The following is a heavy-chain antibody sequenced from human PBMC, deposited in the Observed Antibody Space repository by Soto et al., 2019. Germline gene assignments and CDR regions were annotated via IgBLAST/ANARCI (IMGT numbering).Heavy chain of an antibody. CDR1: GFTFSSYG. CDR3: ARDRGDGSCYYCYFYMDV. CDR2: IWYDGSNK. Sequence: GGSLRLSCAASGFTFSSYGMHWVRQAPGKGLEWVAVIWYDGSNKYYADSVKGRFTISRDNSKNTLYLQMNSLRAEDTAVYYCARDRGDGSCYYCYFYMDVWGKGTTVTVSS. J-gene: IGHJ6*03. V-gene: IGHV3-33*01. D-gene: IGHD2-15*01.